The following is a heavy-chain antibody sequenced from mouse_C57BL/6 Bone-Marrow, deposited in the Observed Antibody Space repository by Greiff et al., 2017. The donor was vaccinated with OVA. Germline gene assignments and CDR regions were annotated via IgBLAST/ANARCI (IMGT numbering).Heavy chain of an antibody. V-gene: IGHV1-69*01. CDR1: GYTFTSYW. CDR3: ASGTSQAFYAMDD. Sequence: VQLQQSGAELVMPGASVKLSCKASGYTFTSYWMHWVKQRPGQGLEWIGEIDPSDSYTNYKQKLKGKSTLTVDKSSSTAYMQLSSLTSEDSAVYYCASGTSQAFYAMDDWGKGTSVTVSS. J-gene: IGHJ4*01. D-gene: IGHD3-2*02. CDR2: IDPSDSYT.